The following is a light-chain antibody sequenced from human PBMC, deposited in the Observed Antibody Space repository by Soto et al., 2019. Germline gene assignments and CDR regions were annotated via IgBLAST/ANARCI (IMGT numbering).Light chain of an antibody. CDR3: SSYTSSSTLWV. V-gene: IGLV2-14*01. Sequence: QSALTQPASVFGSPGQSITISCTGTSSDVGSYNYVSWYQQYPGKAPKLMIYDVSNRPSGVSNRFSGSKSGNTASLTISGLQAEDEADYYCSSYTSSSTLWVFGGGTKVTVL. J-gene: IGLJ3*02. CDR1: SSDVGSYNY. CDR2: DVS.